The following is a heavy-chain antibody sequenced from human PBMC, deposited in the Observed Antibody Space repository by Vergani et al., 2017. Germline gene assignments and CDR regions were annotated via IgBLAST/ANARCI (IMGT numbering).Heavy chain of an antibody. CDR1: GYSISSGYY. D-gene: IGHD6-19*01. Sequence: QVQLQESGPGLVKPSETLSLTCAVSGYSISSGYYWGWIRQPPGKGLEWIGSIYHSGSTYYNPSLKSRVTISVDTSKNQFSLKLSSVTAADTAVYYCARDVAVAGMSGLFDYWGQGTLVTVSS. CDR3: ARDVAVAGMSGLFDY. J-gene: IGHJ4*02. V-gene: IGHV4-38-2*02. CDR2: IYHSGST.